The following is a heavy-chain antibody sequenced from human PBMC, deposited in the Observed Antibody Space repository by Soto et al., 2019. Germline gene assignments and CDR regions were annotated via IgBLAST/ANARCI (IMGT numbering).Heavy chain of an antibody. Sequence: SETLSLTCTVSGGSISSSSYYWGWIRQPPGKGLEWIGSIYYSGSTYYNPSLKSRVTISVDTSKNQFSLKLSSVTAADTAVYYCARRYACSGGSCYLFDYWGQGTLVTVSS. CDR3: ARRYACSGGSCYLFDY. J-gene: IGHJ4*02. CDR1: GGSISSSSYY. CDR2: IYYSGST. D-gene: IGHD2-15*01. V-gene: IGHV4-39*01.